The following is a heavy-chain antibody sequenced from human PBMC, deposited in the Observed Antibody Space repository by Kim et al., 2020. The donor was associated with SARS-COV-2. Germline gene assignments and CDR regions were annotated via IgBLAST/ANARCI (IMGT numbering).Heavy chain of an antibody. V-gene: IGHV7-4-1*02. CDR1: GYTFTSYA. J-gene: IGHJ4*02. CDR2: MNTNTGNP. CDR3: ARLAVPAATQPFDN. Sequence: ASVKVSCKASGYTFTSYAIHWVRQAPGQGLEWMGWMNTNTGNPTYAQGFTGRFVFSLDTSVSTAYLQIRSLKPEDTAEYYCARLAVPAATQPFDNWGQGTLVTVSS. D-gene: IGHD2-2*01.